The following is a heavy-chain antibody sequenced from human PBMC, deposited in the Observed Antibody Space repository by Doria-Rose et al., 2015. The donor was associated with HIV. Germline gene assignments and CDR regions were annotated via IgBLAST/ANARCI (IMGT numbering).Heavy chain of an antibody. CDR2: ISSTSAYI. V-gene: IGHV3-21*01. J-gene: IGHJ4*02. CDR3: ATGVTLDY. CDR1: GFTFSSHR. Sequence: VQLVQSGGGLVRPGGSLRLSCATSGFTFSSHRINWVRQAPGKGPEWVSSISSTSAYINYADPVRGRFTISRDNARNSLYLQMDSLRAEDTAIYYCATGVTLDYWGQGTLVTVSS. D-gene: IGHD3-10*01.